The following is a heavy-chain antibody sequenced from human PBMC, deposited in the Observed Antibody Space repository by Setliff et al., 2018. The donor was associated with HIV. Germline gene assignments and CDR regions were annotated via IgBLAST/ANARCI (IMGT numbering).Heavy chain of an antibody. J-gene: IGHJ4*02. Sequence: ASVKVSCKASGGTFSSYVISWVRQAPGQGLEWMGGIIPIFGTANYAQKFQGRVTITADESTSTAYMELSSLRSEDTAEHYCAKELAASGLGYFDSWGRGILVTVSS. CDR3: AKELAASGLGYFDS. V-gene: IGHV1-69*13. D-gene: IGHD3-22*01. CDR2: IIPIFGTA. CDR1: GGTFSSYV.